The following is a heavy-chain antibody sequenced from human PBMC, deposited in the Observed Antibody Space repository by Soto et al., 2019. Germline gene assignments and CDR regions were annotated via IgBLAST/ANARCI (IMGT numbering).Heavy chain of an antibody. Sequence: QVQLQESGPGLVKPSQTLSLTCTVSDGSIRGGGYYWSWIRQHPGKGLEWIGYIYYSGSTYYNPSLKSRVTIAVDTSKNQFSLKLSSVTAADTAVYYCARVGHLDYYYYMDVWGKGTTVTVSS. CDR1: DGSIRGGGYY. CDR3: ARVGHLDYYYYMDV. CDR2: IYYSGST. J-gene: IGHJ6*03. V-gene: IGHV4-31*03. D-gene: IGHD3-10*01.